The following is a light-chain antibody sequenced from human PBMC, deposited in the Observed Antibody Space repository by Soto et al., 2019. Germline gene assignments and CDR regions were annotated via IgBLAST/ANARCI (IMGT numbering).Light chain of an antibody. Sequence: QSALTQPASVSGSPGQSITISCTGTSSDVGDYNYVSWYQHHPGKAPKLMIYEVRNRPSGVSNRFSGSKSGNTASLTISGLQAEDEADYYCTSYTSSRTLDVFGTGTKLTVL. CDR3: TSYTSSRTLDV. CDR1: SSDVGDYNY. CDR2: EVR. V-gene: IGLV2-14*01. J-gene: IGLJ1*01.